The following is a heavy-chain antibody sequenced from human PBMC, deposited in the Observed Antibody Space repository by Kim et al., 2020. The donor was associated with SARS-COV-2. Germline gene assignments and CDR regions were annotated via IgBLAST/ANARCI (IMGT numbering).Heavy chain of an antibody. V-gene: IGHV4-59*08. CDR1: GGSISSYY. D-gene: IGHD3-22*01. CDR3: ARLLYYYEPWYFDL. J-gene: IGHJ2*01. Sequence: SETLSLTCTVSGGSISSYYWSWIRQPPGKGLEWIGYIYYSGSTNYNPSLKSRVTISVDTSKNQFSLKLSSVTAADTAVYYCARLLYYYEPWYFDLWGRGTLVTVSS. CDR2: IYYSGST.